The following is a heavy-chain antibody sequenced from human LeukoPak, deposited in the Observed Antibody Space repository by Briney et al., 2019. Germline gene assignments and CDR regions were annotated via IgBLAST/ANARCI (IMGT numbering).Heavy chain of an antibody. V-gene: IGHV4-38-2*02. CDR1: GYSISSGYY. CDR3: AREMATTLDDAFDI. D-gene: IGHD5-24*01. Sequence: SETLSLTCTVSGYSISSGYYWGWIRQPPGKGLEWIGSIYHSGSTYYNPSLKSRVTISVDTSKNQFSLKLSSVTAADTAVYYCAREMATTLDDAFDIWGQGTMVTVSS. J-gene: IGHJ3*02. CDR2: IYHSGST.